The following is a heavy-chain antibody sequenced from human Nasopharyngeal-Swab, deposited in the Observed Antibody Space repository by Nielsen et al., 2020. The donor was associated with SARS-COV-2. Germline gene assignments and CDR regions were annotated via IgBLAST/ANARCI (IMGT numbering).Heavy chain of an antibody. CDR1: GFTFSTWP. CDR2: ISHDGGRT. Sequence: GGSLRLSCSASGFTFSTWPMHWVRQAPGKGPEFVSAISHDGGRTHYADSVKDRFIISRDNSKNTMDLQMTSLRVEDTAMYYCVKEGDSSGYCGCYDIWGQGTMVTVSS. D-gene: IGHD3-22*01. CDR3: VKEGDSSGYCGCYDI. V-gene: IGHV3-64D*06. J-gene: IGHJ3*02.